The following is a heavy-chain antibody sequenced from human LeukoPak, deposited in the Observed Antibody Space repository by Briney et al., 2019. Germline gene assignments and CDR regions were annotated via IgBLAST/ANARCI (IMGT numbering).Heavy chain of an antibody. V-gene: IGHV4-59*08. CDR1: GGSISSYY. Sequence: PSETLSLTCTVSGGSISSYYWSWIRQPPGKGLEWIGYIYYSGSTNYNPSLKSRVTISVDTSKNQFSLKLSSVTAADTAVYYCARQSPDTAMVIYFDYWGQGTLVTVSS. CDR3: ARQSPDTAMVIYFDY. J-gene: IGHJ4*02. D-gene: IGHD5-18*01. CDR2: IYYSGST.